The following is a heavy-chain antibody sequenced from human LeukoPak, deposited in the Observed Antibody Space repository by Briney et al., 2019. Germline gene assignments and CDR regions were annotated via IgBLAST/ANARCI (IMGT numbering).Heavy chain of an antibody. J-gene: IGHJ4*02. CDR1: GGSISSYY. V-gene: IGHV4-59*01. Sequence: PSETLSLTCTVSGGSISSYYWSWIRQPPGKGLEWIGYIYYGGSTNYNPSLKSRVTISVDTSKNQFSLKLSSVTAADTAVYYCARGEWELILWGQGTLVTVSS. D-gene: IGHD1-26*01. CDR2: IYYGGST. CDR3: ARGEWELIL.